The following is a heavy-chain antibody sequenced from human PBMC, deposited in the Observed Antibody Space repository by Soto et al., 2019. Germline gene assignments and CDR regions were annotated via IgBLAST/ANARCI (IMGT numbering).Heavy chain of an antibody. J-gene: IGHJ4*02. V-gene: IGHV3-74*03. Sequence: EVQLVESGGGLVQPGESLRLSCAASGFTFSSSWMHWVRQAPGKGLVWVSRINSDGSTTQYADSVRGRFTISRDNAKNTLFLEVNSLPSEDKAVYFCACLTMPRGPCDFWGQGTLVTVSS. D-gene: IGHD3-10*01. CDR1: GFTFSSSW. CDR2: INSDGSTT. CDR3: ACLTMPRGPCDF.